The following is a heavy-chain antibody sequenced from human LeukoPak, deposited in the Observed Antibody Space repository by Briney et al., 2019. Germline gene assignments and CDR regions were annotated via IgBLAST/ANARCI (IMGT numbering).Heavy chain of an antibody. Sequence: SETLSLTCTVSGGSISSGSYYWSWIRQPPGKGLEWIGYIYYSGSTNYNPSLKSRVTISVDTSKNQFSLKLSSVTAADTAVYYCARGGMYYYDSSGYYYPYYYYYMDVWGKGTTVTISS. D-gene: IGHD3-22*01. CDR2: IYYSGST. V-gene: IGHV4-61*01. CDR1: GGSISSGSYY. J-gene: IGHJ6*03. CDR3: ARGGMYYYDSSGYYYPYYYYYMDV.